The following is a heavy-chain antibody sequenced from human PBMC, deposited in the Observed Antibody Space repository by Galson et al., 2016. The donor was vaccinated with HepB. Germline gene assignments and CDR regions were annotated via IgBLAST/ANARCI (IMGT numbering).Heavy chain of an antibody. Sequence: SVKVSCKASGYIFTSYGISWVRQAPGQGLEWMGWISTYNGDTHYAQKFQGRVTMTIDTSTSTAYMELRSLRSDDTAVYYCAKYGDGYYFDYWGQGTLVTVSS. V-gene: IGHV1-18*01. CDR3: AKYGDGYYFDY. CDR2: ISTYNGDT. J-gene: IGHJ4*02. D-gene: IGHD4-17*01. CDR1: GYIFTSYG.